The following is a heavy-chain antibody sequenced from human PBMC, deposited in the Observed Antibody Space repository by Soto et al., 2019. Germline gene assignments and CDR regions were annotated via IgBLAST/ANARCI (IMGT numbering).Heavy chain of an antibody. D-gene: IGHD2-2*01. V-gene: IGHV1-69*01. CDR3: ARDHIVGVPADIGHLRSGFDA. CDR2: IIPIFGTA. J-gene: IGHJ5*02. CDR1: GGTFSSDA. Sequence: QVQLVQSGAEVKKPGSSLKVSCKVSGGTFSSDAISWVRQAPGQGLEWMGGIIPIFGTANYAQKFQGRVTITADESTSTAYMELSSLRSEDTAVYYFARDHIVGVPADIGHLRSGFDAWGEGTLVTASS.